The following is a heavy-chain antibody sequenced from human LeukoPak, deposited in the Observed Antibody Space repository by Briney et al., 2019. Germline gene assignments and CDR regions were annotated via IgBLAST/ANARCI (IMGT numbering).Heavy chain of an antibody. Sequence: GGALRLSCAEPGFTFSSYGMRWVPQTPGKGLERVAFIRYVGSNKYSADTVKGRFTLSPDKSTNTLYMQIKSLRAQDTALCYSAKEMYFYESSVYKPDYWGQGTLVTVSS. V-gene: IGHV3-30*02. CDR1: GFTFSSYG. D-gene: IGHD3-22*01. J-gene: IGHJ4*02. CDR2: IRYVGSNK. CDR3: AKEMYFYESSVYKPDY.